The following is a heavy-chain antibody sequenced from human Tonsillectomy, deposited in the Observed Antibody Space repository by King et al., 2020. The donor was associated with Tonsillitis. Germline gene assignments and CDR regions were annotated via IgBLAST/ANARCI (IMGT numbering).Heavy chain of an antibody. D-gene: IGHD3-10*01. J-gene: IGHJ6*02. V-gene: IGHV3-21*06. CDR1: GITFSTYS. CDR3: AKEGHPGCGVATRGDYYRMDV. Sequence: VQLEESGGGLVKPGGSLRLSCAASGITFSTYSMNWVRQAPGKGLEWVSSISSGSTYIHYADSVKGRFTISSDNAKNSLFLQMNSRRAEETAGYDCAKEGHPGCGVATRGDYYRMDVWGQGTTVTVPS. CDR2: ISSGSTYI.